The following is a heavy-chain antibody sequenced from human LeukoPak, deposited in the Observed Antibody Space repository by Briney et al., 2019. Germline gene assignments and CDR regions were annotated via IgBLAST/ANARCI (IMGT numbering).Heavy chain of an antibody. Sequence: KPSETLSLTCTVSGGSISSSSYYWGWIRQPPGKGLEWIGSIYYSGSTYYNPSLKSRVTISVDTSKNQFSLKLSSVTAADTAVYYCASVGIFGVVTDDAFDIWGQGTMVTVSS. CDR3: ASVGIFGVVTDDAFDI. J-gene: IGHJ3*02. CDR1: GGSISSSSYY. D-gene: IGHD3-3*02. CDR2: IYYSGST. V-gene: IGHV4-39*01.